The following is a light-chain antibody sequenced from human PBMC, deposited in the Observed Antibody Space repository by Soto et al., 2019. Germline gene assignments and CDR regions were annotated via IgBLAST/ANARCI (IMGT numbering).Light chain of an antibody. CDR3: QQDSNWPLT. Sequence: IARTQSPVTLSLSPGERPTLSWRASQSVTNSYLAWYQQKPGQAPRLIIFGASTRAAGIPARFSGSGSGTESTLTISSLKSEDFEVYYCQQDSNWPLTFGGGTKVDIK. CDR1: QSVTNSY. CDR2: GAS. J-gene: IGKJ4*01. V-gene: IGKV3-15*01.